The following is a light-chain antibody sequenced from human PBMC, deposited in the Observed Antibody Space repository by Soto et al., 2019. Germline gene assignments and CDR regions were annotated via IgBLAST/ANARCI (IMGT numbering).Light chain of an antibody. CDR1: SCDVGGYNY. CDR2: DVS. Sequence: QSVLTQPRSVSGSPGQSVTISCTGTSCDVGGYNYVSWYQQHPGKAPKLMIYDVSKRPSGVPDRFSGSKSGNTASLTISGLQAEDEADYYCCSYAGSPRVFGGGTKLTVL. J-gene: IGLJ2*01. CDR3: CSYAGSPRV. V-gene: IGLV2-11*01.